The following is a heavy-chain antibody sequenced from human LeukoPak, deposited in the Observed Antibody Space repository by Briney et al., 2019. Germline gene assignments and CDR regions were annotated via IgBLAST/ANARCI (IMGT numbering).Heavy chain of an antibody. CDR3: ARWGGGVSYYFDY. Sequence: PSQTLSLTCTVSGGSISSGSYYWSWIRQPAGKGLEWIGRIYTSGSTNYNPSLKSRVTISVDTSKNQFSLKLSSVTAADTAVYYCARWGGGVSYYFDYWGQGTLVTVSS. CDR2: IYTSGST. CDR1: GGSISSGSYY. D-gene: IGHD3-16*01. V-gene: IGHV4-61*02. J-gene: IGHJ4*02.